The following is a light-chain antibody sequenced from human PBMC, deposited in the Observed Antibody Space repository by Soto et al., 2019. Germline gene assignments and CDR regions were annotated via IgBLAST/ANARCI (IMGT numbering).Light chain of an antibody. Sequence: IVMPQSPATLSVSPGERATLSCRASQSVGGKLAWYQQKPGQAPRLLISGASTRATGIPARFSGSGSGTQFTLTISSLQPEDFAVYYCQQDGSSPLTFGGGSKVDIK. J-gene: IGKJ4*01. CDR3: QQDGSSPLT. CDR2: GAS. CDR1: QSVGGK. V-gene: IGKV3-15*01.